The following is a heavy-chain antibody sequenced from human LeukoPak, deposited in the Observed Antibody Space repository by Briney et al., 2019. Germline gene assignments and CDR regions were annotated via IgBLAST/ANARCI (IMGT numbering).Heavy chain of an antibody. V-gene: IGHV1-18*01. CDR3: ARVGADRDFDY. D-gene: IGHD1-26*01. J-gene: IGHJ4*02. CDR1: GYTFTHYG. Sequence: AASVKVSCKASGYTFTHYGISWVRQAPGQGLEWMGWISPYYGNTNYAQNLQGRVTLTTDTSTSTAYMELRSLRSDDTAVYYCARVGADRDFDYWGQGTLVTVSS. CDR2: ISPYYGNT.